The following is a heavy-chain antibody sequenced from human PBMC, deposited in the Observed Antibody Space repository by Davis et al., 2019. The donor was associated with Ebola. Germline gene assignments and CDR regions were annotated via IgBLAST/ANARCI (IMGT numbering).Heavy chain of an antibody. V-gene: IGHV1-8*01. CDR3: ARHLVGASQWVFDY. CDR1: GYTFTTSD. Sequence: ASVKVSCKASGYTFTTSDIHWVRQATGQGLEWMGWMNPSSGNTGLEQKFQGRVTMTRDTSISTAYMELSGLKSEDTAIYYCARHLVGASQWVFDYWGQGTLVTVSS. J-gene: IGHJ4*02. CDR2: MNPSSGNT. D-gene: IGHD1-26*01.